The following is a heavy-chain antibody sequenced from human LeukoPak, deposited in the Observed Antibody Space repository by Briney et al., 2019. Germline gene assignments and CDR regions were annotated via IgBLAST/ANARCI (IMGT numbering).Heavy chain of an antibody. V-gene: IGHV3-53*01. D-gene: IGHD4/OR15-4a*01. CDR3: VRRAGAYSHPYDY. CDR1: GFTVSSNS. Sequence: QPGGSLRPCCTVSGFTVSSNSMSWVRHAPGKGLEWVSFIYSDNTHYSDSVKGRFTISRDNSKNTLYLQMNSLRAEDTAVYYCVRRAGAYSHPYDYWGQGTLVTVSS. CDR2: IYSDNT. J-gene: IGHJ4*02.